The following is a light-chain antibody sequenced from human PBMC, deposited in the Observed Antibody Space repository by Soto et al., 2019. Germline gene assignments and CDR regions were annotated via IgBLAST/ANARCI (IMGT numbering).Light chain of an antibody. CDR1: QSISSW. J-gene: IGKJ1*01. Sequence: DIQMTQSPSTLSASVGDRVTITCRASQSISSWLAWYQQKPEKAPKLLIYDASSLVSGVPSRFSGSGSGTAFTLTISSLQPDDFATYYCQQYNSYSRTFGPGTKVEIK. CDR2: DAS. V-gene: IGKV1-5*01. CDR3: QQYNSYSRT.